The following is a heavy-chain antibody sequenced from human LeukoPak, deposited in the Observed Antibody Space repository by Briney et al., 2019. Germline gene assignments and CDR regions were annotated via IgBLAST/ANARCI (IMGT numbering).Heavy chain of an antibody. J-gene: IGHJ4*02. CDR2: ISSSSSTI. D-gene: IGHD1-14*01. CDR3: ARALVGNRKAENDY. Sequence: SGGSLRLSCAASGFTFSSFSMNWVRQAPGKGLEWVSYISSSSSTIYYADSVRGRFTISRDNAKNSLYLQMNSLRAEDTAVYYCARALVGNRKAENDYWGQGTLVTVSS. CDR1: GFTFSSFS. V-gene: IGHV3-48*04.